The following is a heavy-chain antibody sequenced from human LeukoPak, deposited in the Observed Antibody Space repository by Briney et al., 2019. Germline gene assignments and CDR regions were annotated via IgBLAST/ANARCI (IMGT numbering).Heavy chain of an antibody. Sequence: GGSLRLSCAGSGFIFSTYWMSWVRLAPGKGLEWVANINQDGSEKFYVDSVKGRFTISRDNAKNSLYVQMNSLRAEDTAVYYCVRGIDGYYRVDLWGQGTMVTVSS. CDR2: INQDGSEK. D-gene: IGHD5-24*01. CDR3: VRGIDGYYRVDL. V-gene: IGHV3-7*05. CDR1: GFIFSTYW. J-gene: IGHJ3*01.